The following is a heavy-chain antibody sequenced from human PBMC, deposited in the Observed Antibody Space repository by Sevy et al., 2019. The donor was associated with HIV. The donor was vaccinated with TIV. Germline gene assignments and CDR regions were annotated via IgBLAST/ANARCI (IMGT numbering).Heavy chain of an antibody. CDR1: GFTFSSYG. Sequence: GGSLRLSCAASGFTFSSYGMHWVRQAPGKGLEWVAVISYDGSNKYYADSVKGRFTISRDNSKNTLYLQMNSLRAEDTAVYYWAKGLYYDFWSGYDYWGQGTLVTVSS. CDR3: AKGLYYDFWSGYDY. V-gene: IGHV3-30*18. CDR2: ISYDGSNK. J-gene: IGHJ4*02. D-gene: IGHD3-3*01.